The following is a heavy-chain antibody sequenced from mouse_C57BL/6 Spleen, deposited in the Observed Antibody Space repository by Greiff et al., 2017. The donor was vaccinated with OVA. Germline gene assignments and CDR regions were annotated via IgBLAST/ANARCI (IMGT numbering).Heavy chain of an antibody. V-gene: IGHV1-53*01. CDR1: GYTFTSYW. D-gene: IGHD2-4*01. J-gene: IGHJ2*01. Sequence: QVQLQQPGTELVKPGASVKLSCKASGYTFTSYWMHWVKQRPGQGLEWIGNINPSNGGTNYNEKFKSKATLTVDKSSSTAYMQLSSLTSENTAVYYCAREAYYDYDVGYFDYWGQGTTLTVSS. CDR3: AREAYYDYDVGYFDY. CDR2: INPSNGGT.